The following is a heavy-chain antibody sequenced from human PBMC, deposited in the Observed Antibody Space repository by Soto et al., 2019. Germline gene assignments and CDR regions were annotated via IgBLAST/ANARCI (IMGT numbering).Heavy chain of an antibody. J-gene: IGHJ4*02. D-gene: IGHD3-16*01. CDR2: INHSGST. Sequence: SETLSLTCAVYGGSFSGYYWSWIRQPPGKGLEWIGEINHSGSTNYNPSLKSRVTISVDTSKNQFSLKLSSVTAADTAVYYCARGPRGKRPKVFDYWGQGTLVTVSS. CDR1: GGSFSGYY. V-gene: IGHV4-34*01. CDR3: ARGPRGKRPKVFDY.